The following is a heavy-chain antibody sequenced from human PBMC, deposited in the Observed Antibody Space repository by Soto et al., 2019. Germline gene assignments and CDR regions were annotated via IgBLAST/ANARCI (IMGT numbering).Heavy chain of an antibody. CDR3: ARGAAWFDP. V-gene: IGHV4-34*01. D-gene: IGHD6-13*01. J-gene: IGHJ5*02. Sequence: SSWIRQPPGKGLEWIGEINHSGSTNYNPSLKSRVTISVDTSKNQFSLKLSSVTAADTAVYYCARGAAWFDPWGQGTLVTVSS. CDR2: INHSGST.